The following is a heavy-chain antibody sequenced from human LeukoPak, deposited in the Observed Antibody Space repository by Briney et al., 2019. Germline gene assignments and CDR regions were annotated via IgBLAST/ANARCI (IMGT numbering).Heavy chain of an antibody. V-gene: IGHV3-23*01. Sequence: GGSLRLSCAASGFTFSSYAMSWVRQAPGKGLEWVSAISGSGGSTYYADSVKGRFTISRDNSKNTLYQQMNSLRAEDTAVYYCAKDLMTGRFLEWLLFMYDYWGQGTLVTVSS. CDR3: AKDLMTGRFLEWLLFMYDY. D-gene: IGHD3-3*01. CDR2: ISGSGGST. CDR1: GFTFSSYA. J-gene: IGHJ4*02.